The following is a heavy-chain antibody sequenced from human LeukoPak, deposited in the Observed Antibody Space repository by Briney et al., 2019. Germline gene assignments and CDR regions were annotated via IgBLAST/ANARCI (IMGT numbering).Heavy chain of an antibody. CDR3: ARGVGGEWLQLYWFEP. J-gene: IGHJ5*02. Sequence: SVKVSCKASGYTLTSYDINRVRQAPGQGLEWMGCMNPNSGNTGYAQKFQGRVNMTRNTSISTAYMELSSLRSEDTAVYYCARGVGGEWLQLYWFEPWGQGTLVTVSS. D-gene: IGHD5-24*01. CDR2: MNPNSGNT. CDR1: GYTLTSYD. V-gene: IGHV1-8*01.